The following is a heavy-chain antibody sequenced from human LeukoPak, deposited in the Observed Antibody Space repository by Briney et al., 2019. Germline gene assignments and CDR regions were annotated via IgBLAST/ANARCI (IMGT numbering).Heavy chain of an antibody. Sequence: GGSLRLSCAASGFTFSSYSMNWVRQAPGKGLEWVSYISSTGSTIYYADSVKGRFTISRDNAKNSLYLQMNSLRAEDTAVYYCARSMVRGVFDAFDIWGQGTMVTVSS. CDR3: ARSMVRGVFDAFDI. D-gene: IGHD3-10*01. V-gene: IGHV3-48*01. J-gene: IGHJ3*02. CDR1: GFTFSSYS. CDR2: ISSTGSTI.